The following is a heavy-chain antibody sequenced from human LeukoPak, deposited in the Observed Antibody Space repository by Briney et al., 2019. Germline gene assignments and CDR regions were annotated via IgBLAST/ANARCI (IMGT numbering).Heavy chain of an antibody. D-gene: IGHD3-10*01. CDR3: SRGGDAFDL. CDR2: IYSGGPL. J-gene: IGHJ3*01. Sequence: GGSLRLSCAASGFTFLRHGMTWFRQAPGKGLEWVSVIYSGGPLYYADSVKGRFTISRDNSKNTLYLQMNSLRAEDTAVYYCSRGGDAFDLWGQGTMVTVSS. CDR1: GFTFLRHG. V-gene: IGHV3-66*01.